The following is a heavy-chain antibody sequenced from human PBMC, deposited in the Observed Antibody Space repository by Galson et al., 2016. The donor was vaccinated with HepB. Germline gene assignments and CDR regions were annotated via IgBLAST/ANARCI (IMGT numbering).Heavy chain of an antibody. V-gene: IGHV7-4-1*02. J-gene: IGHJ5*02. Sequence: SVKVSCKASGYTFTNYAINWVRQAPGQGLEWMGYIDTNTGNPTYAQGFTGRFVFSLDTSVSTAYLQISSLKAEDTAVYYCAKLSRRAPTTAGKYKWFDPWGQGTLVTVSS. D-gene: IGHD1-7*01. CDR2: IDTNTGNP. CDR3: AKLSRRAPTTAGKYKWFDP. CDR1: GYTFTNYA.